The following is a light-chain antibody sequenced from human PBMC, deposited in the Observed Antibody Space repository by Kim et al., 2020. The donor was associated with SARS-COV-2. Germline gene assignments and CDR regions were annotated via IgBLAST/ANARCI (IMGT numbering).Light chain of an antibody. Sequence: VSPGERATLSCRASQSVSSNLAWYQQKPGQAPRLLIYGASTRATGVPARFGGSGSGTEFTLTISNLQSEDFAIYYCQLYNHGPLTFGQGTKVEIK. CDR2: GAS. CDR3: QLYNHGPLT. CDR1: QSVSSN. J-gene: IGKJ1*01. V-gene: IGKV3-15*01.